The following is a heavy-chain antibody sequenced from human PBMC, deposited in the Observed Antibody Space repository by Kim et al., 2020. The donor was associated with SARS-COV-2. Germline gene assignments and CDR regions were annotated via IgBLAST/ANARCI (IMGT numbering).Heavy chain of an antibody. CDR3: AKEGAAAGTFDY. D-gene: IGHD6-13*01. Sequence: GGSLRLSCAASGFTFDDYAMHWVRQAPGKGLEWVSGISWNSGSIGYADSVKGRFTISRDNAKNSLYLQMNSLRAEDTALYYCAKEGAAAGTFDYWGQGTLVTVSS. CDR2: ISWNSGSI. CDR1: GFTFDDYA. V-gene: IGHV3-9*01. J-gene: IGHJ4*02.